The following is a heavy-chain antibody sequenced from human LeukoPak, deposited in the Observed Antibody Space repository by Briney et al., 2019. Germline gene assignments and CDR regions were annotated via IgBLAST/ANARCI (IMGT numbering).Heavy chain of an antibody. D-gene: IGHD1-26*01. Sequence: ASVKVSCKASGYTFTTYGISWVRQAPGQGLEWMGWISVYNTKTNYPQKFQGRVTTTTDTSTSTAHMELRSLRSDDTAVYYCVRVVKWELRENYYYGMDVWGQGTTVTVSS. CDR1: GYTFTTYG. J-gene: IGHJ6*02. CDR2: ISVYNTKT. CDR3: VRVVKWELRENYYYGMDV. V-gene: IGHV1-18*01.